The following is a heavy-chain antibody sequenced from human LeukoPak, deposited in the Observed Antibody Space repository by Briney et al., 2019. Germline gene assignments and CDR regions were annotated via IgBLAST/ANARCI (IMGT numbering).Heavy chain of an antibody. D-gene: IGHD2-2*01. J-gene: IGHJ4*02. V-gene: IGHV4-61*05. Sequence: SETLSLTCTVSGGSISSSSCYWGWIRQPPGKGLEWIGYIYYSGSTNYNPSLKSRVTISVDTSKNQFSLKLSSVTAADTAVYYCARHDAGELDIVVVPAAIAVDYWGQGTLVTVSS. CDR3: ARHDAGELDIVVVPAAIAVDY. CDR1: GGSISSSSCY. CDR2: IYYSGST.